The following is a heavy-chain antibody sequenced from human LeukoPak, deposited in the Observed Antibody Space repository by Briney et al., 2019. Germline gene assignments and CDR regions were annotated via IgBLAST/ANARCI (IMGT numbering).Heavy chain of an antibody. V-gene: IGHV3-7*01. Sequence: GGSLRLSCAASGFTFSSYWMSWVRQAPGKGLEWVANIKQDGSEKYYVDSVKGRFTISRDNAKNSLYLQMNSLRAEDTAVYYCARDFIDIVVVPAAIYWGQGTLVTVSS. J-gene: IGHJ4*02. CDR2: IKQDGSEK. CDR1: GFTFSSYW. D-gene: IGHD2-2*02. CDR3: ARDFIDIVVVPAAIY.